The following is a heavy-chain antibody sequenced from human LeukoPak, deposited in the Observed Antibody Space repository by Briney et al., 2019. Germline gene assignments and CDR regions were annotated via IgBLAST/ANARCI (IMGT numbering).Heavy chain of an antibody. D-gene: IGHD6-13*01. CDR2: INHSGST. J-gene: IGHJ5*02. CDR1: GGSISSYY. V-gene: IGHV4-34*01. Sequence: SETLSLTCTVSGGSISSYYWSWIRQPPGKGLEWIGEINHSGSTNYNPSLKSRVTISVDMSKNQFSLKLSSVTAADTAVYYCARGAAAAGTPYNWFDPWGQGTLVTVSS. CDR3: ARGAAAAGTPYNWFDP.